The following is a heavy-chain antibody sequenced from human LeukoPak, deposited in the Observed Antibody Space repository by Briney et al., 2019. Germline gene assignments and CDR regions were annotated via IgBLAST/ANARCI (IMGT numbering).Heavy chain of an antibody. CDR3: AKEYHGGDWGIDAFDI. V-gene: IGHV3-23*01. CDR1: GFTFSSYA. J-gene: IGHJ3*02. CDR2: ISGSGGST. Sequence: GGSLRLSCAASGFTFSSYAMSWARQAPVKGVEWVSSISGSGGSTYYADSVKGRFTISRDNSKNTLYLQMNSLRAEDTAVYYCAKEYHGGDWGIDAFDIWGQGTMVTVSS. D-gene: IGHD2-21*02.